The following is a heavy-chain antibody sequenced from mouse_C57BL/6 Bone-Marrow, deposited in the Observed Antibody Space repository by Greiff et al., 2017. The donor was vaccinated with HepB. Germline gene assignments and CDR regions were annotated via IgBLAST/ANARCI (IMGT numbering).Heavy chain of an antibody. V-gene: IGHV5-9-1*02. CDR3: TRDDGYALDY. D-gene: IGHD2-3*01. CDR1: GFTFSSYA. CDR2: ISSGGDYI. Sequence: EVKLMESGAGLVKPGGSLKLSCAASGFTFSSYAMSWVRQTPEKRLEWVAYISSGGDYIYYADTVKGRFTISRDNARNTLYLQMSSLKSEDTAMYYCTRDDGYALDYWGQGTTLTVSS. J-gene: IGHJ2*01.